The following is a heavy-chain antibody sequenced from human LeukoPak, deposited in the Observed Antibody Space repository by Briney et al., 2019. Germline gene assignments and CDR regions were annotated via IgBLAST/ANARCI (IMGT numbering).Heavy chain of an antibody. V-gene: IGHV6-1*01. CDR1: GDSVSSNSAA. CDR2: TYYRSKWYN. Sequence: SQTLSLTCAISGDSVSSNSAAWNWIRQSPSRGLEWLGRTYYRSKWYNDYSVSVKSRITINPDTSKNQFSLQLNSVTPEDTAVYHCARDLEGFVGATYYYYYMDVWGKGTTVTVSS. J-gene: IGHJ6*03. D-gene: IGHD1-26*01. CDR3: ARDLEGFVGATYYYYYMDV.